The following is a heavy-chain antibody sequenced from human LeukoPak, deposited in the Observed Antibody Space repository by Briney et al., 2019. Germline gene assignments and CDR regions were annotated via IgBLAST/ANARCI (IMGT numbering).Heavy chain of an antibody. Sequence: GGSLRLSCAASGFSFSSYWMHWVRQAPGKGLVWVSRINNGGSKTNYADSVKGRFTISRDNAKNTLYLQMNSLRAEDTAAYYCATSSWFDPWGQGTLVTVSS. CDR2: INNGGSKT. J-gene: IGHJ5*02. V-gene: IGHV3-74*01. CDR1: GFSFSSYW. CDR3: ATSSWFDP.